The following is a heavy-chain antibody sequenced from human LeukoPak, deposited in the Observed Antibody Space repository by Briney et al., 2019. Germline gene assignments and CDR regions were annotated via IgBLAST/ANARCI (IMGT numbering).Heavy chain of an antibody. CDR1: GFTFSSYW. D-gene: IGHD2-15*01. CDR3: AREGCSGGSCYHNWFDP. CDR2: INQDGSEK. Sequence: PGGSLRLSCAASGFTFSSYWMSWVRQAPGKGLEWVANINQDGSEKYYVDSVKGRFTISRDNAKSSLYLQMNSLRAEDTAVYYCAREGCSGGSCYHNWFDPWGRGTLVTVSS. J-gene: IGHJ5*02. V-gene: IGHV3-7*01.